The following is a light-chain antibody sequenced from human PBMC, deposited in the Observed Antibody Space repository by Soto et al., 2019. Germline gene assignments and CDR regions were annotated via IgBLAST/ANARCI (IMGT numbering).Light chain of an antibody. J-gene: IGLJ2*01. CDR2: EVS. CDR1: SSDVGGYNY. V-gene: IGLV2-14*01. Sequence: QSALTQPASVSGSPGQSITISCTGTSSDVGGYNYVSWYQQHPGKAPKLMIYEVSNRPSGVSNRFSGSKSGNTASLTISGLHAEDEADYYCSSYTSSSTLEFGGGTKLTGL. CDR3: SSYTSSSTLE.